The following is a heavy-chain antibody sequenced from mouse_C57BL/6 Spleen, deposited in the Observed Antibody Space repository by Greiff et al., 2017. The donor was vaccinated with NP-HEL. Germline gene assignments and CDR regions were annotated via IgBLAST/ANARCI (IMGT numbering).Heavy chain of an antibody. J-gene: IGHJ3*01. CDR2: IYPGSGST. CDR3: AREEAMVTTFAY. D-gene: IGHD2-2*01. V-gene: IGHV1-55*01. Sequence: QVQLQQPGAELVKPGASVKMSCKASGYTFTSYWITWVKQRPGQGLEWIGDIYPGSGSTNYNEKFKSKATLTVDTSSSTAYMQLSSLTSEDSAVYYCAREEAMVTTFAYWGQGTLVTVSA. CDR1: GYTFTSYW.